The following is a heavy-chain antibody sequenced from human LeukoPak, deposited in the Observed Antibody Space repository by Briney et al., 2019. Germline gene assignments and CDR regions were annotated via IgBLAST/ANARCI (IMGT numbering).Heavy chain of an antibody. D-gene: IGHD6-19*01. CDR1: GLTFSSYG. V-gene: IGHV3-30*02. CDR3: AKRLGYSSGSDAFDI. CDR2: IRYDGSNK. Sequence: GGSLRLSCAASGLTFSSYGMHWVRQAPGKGLEWVAFIRYDGSNKYYADSVKGRFTISRDNSKNTLYLQMNSLRAEDTAVYYCAKRLGYSSGSDAFDIWGQGTMVTVSS. J-gene: IGHJ3*02.